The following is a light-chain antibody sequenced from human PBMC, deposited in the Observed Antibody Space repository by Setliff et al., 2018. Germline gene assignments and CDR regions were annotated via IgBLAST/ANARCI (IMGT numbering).Light chain of an antibody. CDR1: SSDVGGYNY. Sequence: QSVLTQPASVSGSPGQSITISCTGTSSDVGGYNYVSWYQQHPGKAPKLMIYDVSKRPSGVSNRLSGSKSGNTASLTISGLQAEDEADYYCSSYTSSSTFVFGTGTKATVL. CDR2: DVS. J-gene: IGLJ1*01. V-gene: IGLV2-14*01. CDR3: SSYTSSSTFV.